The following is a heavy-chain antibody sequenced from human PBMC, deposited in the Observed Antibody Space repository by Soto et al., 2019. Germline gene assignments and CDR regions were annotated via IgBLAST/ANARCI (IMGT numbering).Heavy chain of an antibody. J-gene: IGHJ4*02. CDR3: ARRRRYCSGGSCPDFDY. V-gene: IGHV1-18*01. CDR2: ISAYNGNT. Sequence: QVQLVQSGAEVKKPGASVKVSCKASGYTFTSYGISWVRQAPGQGLEWMGWISAYNGNTNYAQKLQGRVTMTTDTSTRTAYMELRSLRSDDTAVYYCARRRRYCSGGSCPDFDYWGQGTLVTVSS. CDR1: GYTFTSYG. D-gene: IGHD2-15*01.